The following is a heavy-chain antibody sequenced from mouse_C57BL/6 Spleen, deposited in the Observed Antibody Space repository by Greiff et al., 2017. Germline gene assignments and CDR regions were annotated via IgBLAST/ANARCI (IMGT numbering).Heavy chain of an antibody. CDR1: GFNIKDDY. D-gene: IGHD1-1*01. Sequence: EVKLMESGAELVRPGASVKLSCTASGFNIKDDYMHWVKQRPEQGLEWIGWIDPENGDTEYASKFQGKATITADTSSNTAYLQLSSLTSDDTAVYYCTTLFYCYVSSLYAMDYWGQGTSVTVSS. CDR2: IDPENGDT. CDR3: TTLFYCYVSSLYAMDY. V-gene: IGHV14-4*01. J-gene: IGHJ4*01.